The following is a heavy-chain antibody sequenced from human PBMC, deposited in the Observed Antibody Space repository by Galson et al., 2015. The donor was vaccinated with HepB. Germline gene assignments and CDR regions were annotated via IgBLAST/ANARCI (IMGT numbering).Heavy chain of an antibody. D-gene: IGHD1-26*01. J-gene: IGHJ6*02. Sequence: SLRLSCAASGFTFSSYAMHWVRQAPGKGLEWVAVISYDGSNKYYADSVKGRFTISRDNSKNTLYLQMNSLRAEDTAVYYCAREGRVGAPVVAKTHYYYGMDVWGQGTTVTVSS. CDR2: ISYDGSNK. CDR3: AREGRVGAPVVAKTHYYYGMDV. CDR1: GFTFSSYA. V-gene: IGHV3-30*04.